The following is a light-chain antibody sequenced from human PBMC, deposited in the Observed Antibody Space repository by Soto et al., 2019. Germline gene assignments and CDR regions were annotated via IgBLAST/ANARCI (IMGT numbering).Light chain of an antibody. CDR1: SSYIGAGYD. J-gene: IGLJ3*02. Sequence: QSVLTQPPSVSGAPGQRVTISCTGSSSYIGAGYDVPWYQQLPGTAPKLLIYANSNRPSGVPDRFSGSKSGTSASLAITGLQAEDEADYYCQSYDSSLSGWVFGGGTKLTVL. CDR2: ANS. V-gene: IGLV1-40*01. CDR3: QSYDSSLSGWV.